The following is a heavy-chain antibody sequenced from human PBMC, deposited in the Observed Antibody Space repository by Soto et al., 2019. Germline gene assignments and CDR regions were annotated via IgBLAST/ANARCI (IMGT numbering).Heavy chain of an antibody. J-gene: IGHJ5*02. CDR3: AGGFNPHSNETEGGWQGGWFDP. CDR2: ISPDGSST. V-gene: IGHV3-74*01. CDR1: EFTFNNYW. D-gene: IGHD6-19*01. Sequence: RLSCAASEFTFNNYWMHWVRQAPGKGLVWVSRISPDGSSTTYADSVKGRFTIARDNAKNTLFLEVNSLRADDTAVYYCAGGFNPHSNETEGGWQGGWFDPWGQGTLVTVS.